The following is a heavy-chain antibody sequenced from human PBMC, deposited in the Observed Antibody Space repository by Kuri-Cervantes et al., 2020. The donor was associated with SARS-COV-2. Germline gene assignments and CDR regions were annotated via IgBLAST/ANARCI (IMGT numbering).Heavy chain of an antibody. J-gene: IGHJ6*02. D-gene: IGHD2-2*01. CDR3: ARVGCSSTSCYSYYYGMDV. Sequence: GSLRLSCAVSGGSISSSNWWSWVRQPPGKGLEWIGEIYHSGSTNYNPSLKSRVTISVDKSKNQFSLKLSSVTAADTAVYYCARVGCSSTSCYSYYYGMDVWGQGTTVTVSS. CDR1: GGSISSSNW. V-gene: IGHV4-4*02. CDR2: IYHSGST.